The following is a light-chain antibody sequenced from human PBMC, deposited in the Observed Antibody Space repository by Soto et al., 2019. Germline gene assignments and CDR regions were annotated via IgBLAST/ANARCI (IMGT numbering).Light chain of an antibody. Sequence: QSVLTQPPSVSGAPGQRVTISCTGGSSSIGAGYDVHWYQHLPGTAPKLLIYGDSNRPSGVPDRFSGSKSGTSASLAITGLQAEDEAEYYCSSYTNINTRACVFGTGTKLTVL. J-gene: IGLJ1*01. V-gene: IGLV1-40*01. CDR1: SSSIGAGYD. CDR2: GDS. CDR3: SSYTNINTRACV.